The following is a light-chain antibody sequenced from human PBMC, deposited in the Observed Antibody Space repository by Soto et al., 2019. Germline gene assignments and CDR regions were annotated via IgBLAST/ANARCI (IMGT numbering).Light chain of an antibody. CDR2: GAS. Sequence: EIVLTQSPGTLSLSPGERATLSCRASQSVSSSYLAWYQQKPGQAPRLLIYGASSRATGIPDRFIGSASGTDFTLTISRLEPEDFAVYYCQQYDNSPLTFGGGTKVEIK. J-gene: IGKJ4*01. CDR3: QQYDNSPLT. CDR1: QSVSSSY. V-gene: IGKV3-20*01.